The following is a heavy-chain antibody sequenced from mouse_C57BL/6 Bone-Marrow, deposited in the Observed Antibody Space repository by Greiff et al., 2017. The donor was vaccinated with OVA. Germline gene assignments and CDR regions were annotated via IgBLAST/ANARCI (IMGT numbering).Heavy chain of an antibody. V-gene: IGHV1-54*01. D-gene: IGHD2-3*01. CDR3: ARLGGDGYYWYFDV. J-gene: IGHJ1*03. CDR2: INPGSGGT. Sequence: QVQLQQSGAELVRPGTSVKVSCKASGYAFTNYLIEWVKQRPGQGLEWIGVINPGSGGTNYNEKFKGKATLTADKSSSTAYMQLSSLTSEDSAVYFCARLGGDGYYWYFDVWGTGTTVTVSS. CDR1: GYAFTNYL.